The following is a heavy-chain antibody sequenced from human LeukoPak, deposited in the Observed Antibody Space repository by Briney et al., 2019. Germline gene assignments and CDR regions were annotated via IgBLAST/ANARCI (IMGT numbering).Heavy chain of an antibody. CDR1: GGSFSGYY. CDR2: INHSGST. V-gene: IGHV4-34*01. CDR3: ARGWDIFSGMDV. J-gene: IGHJ6*02. D-gene: IGHD3-9*01. Sequence: SETLSLTCAVYGGSFSGYYWSWIRQPPGKGLEWIGEINHSGSTNYNLSLKSRVTISVDTSKNQFSLKLSSVTAADTAVYYCARGWDIFSGMDVWGQGTTVTVSS.